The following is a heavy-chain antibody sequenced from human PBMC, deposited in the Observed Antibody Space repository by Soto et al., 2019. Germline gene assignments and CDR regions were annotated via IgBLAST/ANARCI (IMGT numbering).Heavy chain of an antibody. CDR1: GFTFSSYG. CDR3: AKFGHCSSTSCFTGGMDV. Sequence: QVRLVESGGGVVQPGRSLRLSCEASGFTFSSYGMHRVRQAPGKGLEWVAVISYDGSNRYYADSVKGRFTISRDNSKNTVYLQMNSLRSEDTAVYYCAKFGHCSSTSCFTGGMDVWGQGTTVTVSS. D-gene: IGHD2-2*01. CDR2: ISYDGSNR. V-gene: IGHV3-30*18. J-gene: IGHJ6*02.